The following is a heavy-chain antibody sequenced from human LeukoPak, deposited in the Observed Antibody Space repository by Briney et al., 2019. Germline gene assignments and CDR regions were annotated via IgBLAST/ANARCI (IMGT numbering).Heavy chain of an antibody. CDR2: INHSGST. J-gene: IGHJ5*02. CDR1: GGSFSGYY. CDR3: ARDSGSGSYPWNWFDP. V-gene: IGHV4-34*01. Sequence: SETLSLTCAVYGGSFSGYYWSWIRQPPGKGLEWIGEINHSGSTNYNPSLKSRVTISVDTSKNQFSLKLSSVTAADTAVYYCARDSGSGSYPWNWFDPWGQGTLVTVSS. D-gene: IGHD3-10*01.